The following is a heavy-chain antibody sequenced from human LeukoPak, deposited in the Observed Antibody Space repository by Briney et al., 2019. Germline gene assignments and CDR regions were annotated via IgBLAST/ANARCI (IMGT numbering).Heavy chain of an antibody. CDR2: IYYSGST. D-gene: IGHD5-24*01. Sequence: SETLSLTCTVSGGSISSYYWRWMRQPPARGLEWIGYIYYSGSTNYNPSLKSRVTISVDTSKSPFSLKLSSVTAADTPVYYCARPFEGGDGHHDAFDIWGQGTMVTVSS. V-gene: IGHV4-59*08. J-gene: IGHJ3*02. CDR3: ARPFEGGDGHHDAFDI. CDR1: GGSISSYY.